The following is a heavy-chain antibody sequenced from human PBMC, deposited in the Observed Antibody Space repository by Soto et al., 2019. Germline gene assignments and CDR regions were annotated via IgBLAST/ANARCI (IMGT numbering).Heavy chain of an antibody. J-gene: IGHJ4*02. V-gene: IGHV1-69*04. Sequence: SVKVSCKASGRTFSSYTISWVRQAPGQRLEWMGRINAGLGIAKYSQKFQGRVTITRDTSASTAYMELSSLRSEDTAEYYCARDPPPPDYWGQGTLVTVS. CDR1: GRTFSSYT. CDR2: INAGLGIA. CDR3: ARDPPPPDY.